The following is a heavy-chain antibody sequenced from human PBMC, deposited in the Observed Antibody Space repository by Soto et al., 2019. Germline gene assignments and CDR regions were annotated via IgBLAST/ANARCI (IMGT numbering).Heavy chain of an antibody. CDR1: GFTFSSYW. CDR2: IKQDGSEK. D-gene: IGHD3-10*01. J-gene: IGHJ6*03. Sequence: GGSLRLSCAASGFTFSSYWMSWVRQAPGKGLEWVANIKQDGSEKYYVDSVKGRFTISRDNAKNSLYLQMNSLRAEDTAVYYCASEHSGGWDYYGSGRLPDYYMDVWGKGTTVTVSS. V-gene: IGHV3-7*01. CDR3: ASEHSGGWDYYGSGRLPDYYMDV.